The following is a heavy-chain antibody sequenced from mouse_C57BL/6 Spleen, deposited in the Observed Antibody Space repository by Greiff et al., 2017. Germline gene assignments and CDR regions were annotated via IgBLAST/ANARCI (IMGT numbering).Heavy chain of an antibody. J-gene: IGHJ3*01. CDR3: ARSDDGLSWFAY. Sequence: EVKLMESGAELVRPGSSVKMSCKTSGYTFTSYGINWVKQRPGQGLEWIGYIYNGNGYTEYNEKFKGKATLTSDTSSSTAYMQLSSLTSEDSAIYFCARSDDGLSWFAYWGQGTLVTVSA. CDR1: GYTFTSYG. D-gene: IGHD2-3*01. CDR2: IYNGNGYT. V-gene: IGHV1-58*01.